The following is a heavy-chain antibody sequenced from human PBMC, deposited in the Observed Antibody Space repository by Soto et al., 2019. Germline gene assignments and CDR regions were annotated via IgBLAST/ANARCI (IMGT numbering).Heavy chain of an antibody. CDR2: ISSSSSYI. J-gene: IGHJ4*02. D-gene: IGHD3-9*01. V-gene: IGHV3-21*01. CDR1: VFTFSSYS. Sequence: GGSLRLSCAASVFTFSSYSMNWVRQAPGKGLEWVSSISSSSSYIHYADSVKGRFTISRDNAKNSLYLQMNSLRAEDTAVYYCAREGTYYDILTGYYQYYFDYWGQGTLVTVSS. CDR3: AREGTYYDILTGYYQYYFDY.